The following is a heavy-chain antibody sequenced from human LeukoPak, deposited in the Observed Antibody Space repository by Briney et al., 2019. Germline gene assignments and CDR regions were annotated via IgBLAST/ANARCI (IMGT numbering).Heavy chain of an antibody. V-gene: IGHV4-59*12. CDR1: GGSISNYY. Sequence: SETLSLTCTVSGGSISNYYWSWIRQPPGKGLEWIGYIYYSGSTNYNPSLKSRVTISVDKSKNQFSLKLSSVTAADTAVYYCARDAYDSSGYSFDYWGQGTLVTVSS. J-gene: IGHJ4*02. D-gene: IGHD3-22*01. CDR2: IYYSGST. CDR3: ARDAYDSSGYSFDY.